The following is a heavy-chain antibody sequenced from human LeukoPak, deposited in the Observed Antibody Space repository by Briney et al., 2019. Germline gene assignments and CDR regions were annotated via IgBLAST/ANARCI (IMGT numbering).Heavy chain of an antibody. CDR2: FDPEDGET. CDR3: ATEPLAEGKNVISDY. CDR1: GYTLTELS. D-gene: IGHD3-16*02. V-gene: IGHV1-24*01. Sequence: ASVKASCKVSGYTLTELSMHWVRQAPGKGLEWMGGFDPEDGETIYAQKFQGRVTMTEDTSTDTAYMELSSLRSEDTAVYYCATEPLAEGKNVISDYWGQGTLVTVSS. J-gene: IGHJ4*02.